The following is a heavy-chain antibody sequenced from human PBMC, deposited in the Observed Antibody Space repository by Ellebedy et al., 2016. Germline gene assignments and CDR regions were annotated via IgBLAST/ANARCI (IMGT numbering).Heavy chain of an antibody. V-gene: IGHV4-59*12. D-gene: IGHD3-22*01. CDR1: GGSISYYY. CDR3: ARDNYYDSSGYYYYYYGMDV. Sequence: SETLSLTCTVSGGSISYYYWSWIRQPPGKGLEWIGYIYYNGSTNYNPSLKSRVTISVDTSKNQFSLKLSSVTAADTAVYYCARDNYYDSSGYYYYYYGMDVWGQGTLVTVSS. CDR2: IYYNGST. J-gene: IGHJ6*02.